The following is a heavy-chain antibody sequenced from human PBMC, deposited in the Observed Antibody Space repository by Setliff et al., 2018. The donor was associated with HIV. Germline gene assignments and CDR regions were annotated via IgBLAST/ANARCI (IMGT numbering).Heavy chain of an antibody. CDR3: ARDLRGRYYYGSGRTTSYYFDY. D-gene: IGHD3-10*01. V-gene: IGHV4-4*07. CDR2: VSSRGDT. Sequence: SETLSLTCTVSDSGTYYWSWIRQPAGKGLEWIGRVSSRGDTNYNPSLKSRVTISVDTSKNQFSLKLSSVTAADTSVYYCARDLRGRYYYGSGRTTSYYFDYWGQGTLVTVSS. CDR1: DSGTYY. J-gene: IGHJ4*02.